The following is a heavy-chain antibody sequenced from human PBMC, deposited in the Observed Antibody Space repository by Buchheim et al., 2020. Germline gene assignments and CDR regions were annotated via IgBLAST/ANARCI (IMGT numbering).Heavy chain of an antibody. J-gene: IGHJ6*04. CDR3: ARMGYCSGGSCLHWGAYYYYGMDV. CDR2: INPSGGST. CDR1: GYTFTSYY. V-gene: IGHV1-46*03. D-gene: IGHD2-15*01. Sequence: QVQLVQSGAEVKKPGASVKVSCKASGYTFTSYYMHWVRQAPGQGLEWMGIINPSGGSTSYAQKFQGRVTMTRDTSTSTVYMEMSSLRSEDTAVYYCARMGYCSGGSCLHWGAYYYYGMDVWGKGTT.